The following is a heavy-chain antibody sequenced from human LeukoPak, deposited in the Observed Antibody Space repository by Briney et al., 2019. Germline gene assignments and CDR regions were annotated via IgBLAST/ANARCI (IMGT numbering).Heavy chain of an antibody. Sequence: GGSLRLSCAASGFTFSSYAMHWVRQAPGKGLEWVAVISYDGSNKYYADSVKGRFTISRDNSKNTLYLQMNSLRAEDTAVYYCASVLGWGQGTLVTVSS. D-gene: IGHD2-15*01. V-gene: IGHV3-30*01. CDR3: ASVLG. CDR1: GFTFSSYA. J-gene: IGHJ4*02. CDR2: ISYDGSNK.